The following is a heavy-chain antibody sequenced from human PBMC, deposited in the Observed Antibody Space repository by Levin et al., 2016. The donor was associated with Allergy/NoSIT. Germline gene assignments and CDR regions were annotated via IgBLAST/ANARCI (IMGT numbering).Heavy chain of an antibody. CDR2: IYHSGAT. J-gene: IGHJ4*02. Sequence: SETLSLTCNILVGYISTSNWWTWIRQSPGKGLEWIGEIYHSGATNYNPSLRSRVTISLDKSQNQFFLNMTSMTAADSAVYYCARTLSNCLYYWGPGMLVNVSS. V-gene: IGHV4/OR15-8*01. D-gene: IGHD3-10*01. CDR1: VGYISTSNW. CDR3: ARTLSNCLYY.